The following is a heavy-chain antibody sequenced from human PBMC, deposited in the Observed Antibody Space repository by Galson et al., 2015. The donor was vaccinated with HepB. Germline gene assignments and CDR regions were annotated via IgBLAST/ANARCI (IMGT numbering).Heavy chain of an antibody. CDR3: ATYYSNDY. D-gene: IGHD4-11*01. CDR1: GLTVSSTY. J-gene: IGHJ4*02. V-gene: IGHV3-53*01. Sequence: SLRLSCAASGLTVSSTYMSWVRQAPGKGLEWVSVIHRGGSTYYADSVKGRFTISRDYSKNTLYLQMNSLRAEDTAVYYCATYYSNDYWGQGTLVTVSS. CDR2: IHRGGST.